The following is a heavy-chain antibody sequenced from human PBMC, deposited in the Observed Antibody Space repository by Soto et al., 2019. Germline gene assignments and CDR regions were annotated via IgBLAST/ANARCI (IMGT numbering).Heavy chain of an antibody. CDR2: INQDGSEK. D-gene: IGHD7-27*01. V-gene: IGHV3-7*01. Sequence: GGSLRLSFAASGFTLSSYLMGWVRQAPGKGLEWVANINQDGSEKFYVDSVKGRFIISRDNAENSLYLQMDSLRAEDTAVYYCARKMGAWGVWGKGTTVTVSS. CDR3: ARKMGAWGV. J-gene: IGHJ6*04. CDR1: GFTLSSYL.